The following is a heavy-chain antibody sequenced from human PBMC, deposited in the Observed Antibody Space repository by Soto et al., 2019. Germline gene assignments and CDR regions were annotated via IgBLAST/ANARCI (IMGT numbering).Heavy chain of an antibody. D-gene: IGHD6-19*01. J-gene: IGHJ3*02. CDR3: ARSCGSGCTYHDAFDI. CDR1: GYTFTGYY. Sequence: ASVKVSCKASGYTFTGYYMHWVRQAPGQGLEWMGWINPNSGDTNYAQKFQGWVTMTRDTSISTAYMELSRLRSEDTAVYYCARSCGSGCTYHDAFDIWGQGTMVTVSS. CDR2: INPNSGDT. V-gene: IGHV1-2*04.